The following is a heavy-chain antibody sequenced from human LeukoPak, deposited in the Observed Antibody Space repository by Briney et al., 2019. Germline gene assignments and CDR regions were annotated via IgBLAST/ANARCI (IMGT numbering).Heavy chain of an antibody. CDR2: IYYSGST. CDR1: GGSISSYY. Sequence: PSETLSLTCTVSGGSISSYYWSWIRQPPGKGLEWIGYIYYSGSTNYNPSLKSRLTISVDTSKNQFSLKLSSVTAADTAVYYCARDAYCGGDCYSDWGQGTLVTVSS. J-gene: IGHJ4*02. CDR3: ARDAYCGGDCYSD. V-gene: IGHV4-59*01. D-gene: IGHD2-21*02.